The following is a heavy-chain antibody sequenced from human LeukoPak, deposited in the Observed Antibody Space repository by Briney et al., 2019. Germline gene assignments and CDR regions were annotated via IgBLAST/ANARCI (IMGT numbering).Heavy chain of an antibody. Sequence: ASVKVSCKASGYTFTSYGISWVRQAPGQGLEWMGWISAYNGNTNYARKLQGRVTMTTDTSTSTAYMELRSLRSDDTAVYYCARDLITMIVVVRDYYYYTMDVWGQGTTVTVSS. D-gene: IGHD3-22*01. CDR1: GYTFTSYG. V-gene: IGHV1-18*01. CDR2: ISAYNGNT. J-gene: IGHJ6*02. CDR3: ARDLITMIVVVRDYYYYTMDV.